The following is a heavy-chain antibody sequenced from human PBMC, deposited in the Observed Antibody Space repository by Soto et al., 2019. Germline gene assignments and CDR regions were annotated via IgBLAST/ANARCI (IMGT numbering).Heavy chain of an antibody. J-gene: IGHJ4*02. CDR2: FDPEDGET. V-gene: IGHV1-24*01. CDR3: ATTLLDYGDYVPFDY. CDR1: GYTLTELS. D-gene: IGHD4-17*01. Sequence: ASVKVSCKVSGYTLTELSMHWVRQAPGKGLEWMGGFDPEDGETIYAQKFQGRVTMTEDTSTDTAYMELSSLRSEDTAVYYCATTLLDYGDYVPFDYWGQGTLVTVSS.